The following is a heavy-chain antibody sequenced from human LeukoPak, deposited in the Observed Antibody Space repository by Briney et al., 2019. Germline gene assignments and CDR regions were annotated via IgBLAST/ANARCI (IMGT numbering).Heavy chain of an antibody. CDR2: INHSGST. CDR1: GGSFSGYY. D-gene: IGHD6-19*01. V-gene: IGHV4-34*01. CDR3: ARTTYSSDGDYFDY. Sequence: ASETLSLTCAVYGGSFSGYYWSWIRQPPGKGLEWIGEINHSGSTNYNPSLKSRVTISVDTSKNQFSLKLSSVTAADTAVYYCARTTYSSDGDYFDYWGQGTLVTASS. J-gene: IGHJ4*02.